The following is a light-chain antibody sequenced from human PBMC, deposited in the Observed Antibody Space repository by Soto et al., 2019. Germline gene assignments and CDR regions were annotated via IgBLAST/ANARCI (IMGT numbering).Light chain of an antibody. CDR3: QQRSGWPLT. CDR2: DAY. CDR1: QSVNNY. V-gene: IGKV3-11*01. Sequence: IVLTQSPATLSLSPGERATLSCRASQSVNNYLAWYQQKPGQAPRLLIYDAYNRATGIPARFSGRGSGTDFTLTISSLEPEDFAVYYCQQRSGWPLTFGGRTKVEIK. J-gene: IGKJ4*01.